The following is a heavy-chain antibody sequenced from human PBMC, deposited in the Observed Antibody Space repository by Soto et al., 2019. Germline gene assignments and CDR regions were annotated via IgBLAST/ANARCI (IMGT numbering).Heavy chain of an antibody. V-gene: IGHV3-64*01. Sequence: EVQLVESGGGLVQPGGSLRLSCAASGFTFSGYSMHWVRQAPGKGLEYVSAINGNGDSTYYANSVKGRFTISRDNSKNQLYLQMRSLGADDMAVYFSVRVVAGYDFWGQGALVTVSS. D-gene: IGHD3-16*01. CDR1: GFTFSGYS. CDR2: INGNGDST. J-gene: IGHJ1*01. CDR3: VRVVAGYDF.